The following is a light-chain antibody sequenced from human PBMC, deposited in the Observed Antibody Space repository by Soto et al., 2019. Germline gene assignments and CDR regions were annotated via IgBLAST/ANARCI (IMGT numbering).Light chain of an antibody. J-gene: IGKJ5*01. CDR1: QSVNSN. CDR3: QHGSDWPPFT. Sequence: ESVLTQSPASLSLSPGERATLSCRASQSVNSNLAWYQHKPGQAPRLLIYDASNRATGIPARFSGSGSGTDFTLTVSSLEPEDFAVYYCQHGSDWPPFTFGQGTRLEIK. V-gene: IGKV3-11*01. CDR2: DAS.